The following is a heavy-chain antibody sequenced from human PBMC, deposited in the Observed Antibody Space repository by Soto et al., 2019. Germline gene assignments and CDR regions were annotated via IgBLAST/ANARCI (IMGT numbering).Heavy chain of an antibody. CDR2: ISGSGGST. V-gene: IGHV3-23*01. CDR3: AKRRSRSRFLEWLAHYFDY. Sequence: EVQLLESGGGLVQPGGSLRLSCAASGFTFSSYAMSWVRQAPGKGLEWVSAISGSGGSTYYADSVKGRFTISRDNSKNTLYLQKNSLRAEDTAVYYCAKRRSRSRFLEWLAHYFDYWGQGTLVTVSS. J-gene: IGHJ4*02. D-gene: IGHD3-3*01. CDR1: GFTFSSYA.